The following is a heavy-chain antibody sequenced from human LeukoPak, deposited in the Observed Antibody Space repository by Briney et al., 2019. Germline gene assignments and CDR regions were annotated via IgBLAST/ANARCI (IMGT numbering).Heavy chain of an antibody. CDR3: ARHNSGYDFYYYGMDV. D-gene: IGHD5-12*01. CDR2: IYYSGST. Sequence: SETLSLTCTVSGGSISSGDYYWSWIRQPPGKGLEWIGYIYYSGSTNYNPSLKSRVTISVDTSKNQFSLKLSSVTAADTAVYYCARHNSGYDFYYYGMDVWGQGTTVTVSS. CDR1: GGSISSGDYY. J-gene: IGHJ6*02. V-gene: IGHV4-30-4*01.